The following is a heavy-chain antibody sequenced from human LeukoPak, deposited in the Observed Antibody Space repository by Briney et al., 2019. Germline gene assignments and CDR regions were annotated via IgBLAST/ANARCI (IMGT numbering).Heavy chain of an antibody. J-gene: IGHJ4*02. V-gene: IGHV1-2*02. CDR2: INPNSGAT. Sequence: ASVKVSCKASGYTFTDCYIHWVQQAPGQGLEWMGWINPNSGATNSAQNFQGRVTMTRDTSISTAYMELSSLTSDDTAVYYCARDTYGSGNYYFEYWGQGTLVPVSS. CDR3: ARDTYGSGNYYFEY. D-gene: IGHD3-10*01. CDR1: GYTFTDCY.